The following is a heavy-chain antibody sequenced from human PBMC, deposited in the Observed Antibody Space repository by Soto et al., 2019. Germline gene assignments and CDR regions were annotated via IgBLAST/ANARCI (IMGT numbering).Heavy chain of an antibody. V-gene: IGHV3-30*18. Sequence: GGSLRLSCAASGFTFSSYGMHWVRQAPGKGLEWVAVISYDGSNKYYADSVKGRLTISRDNSKNTLYLQMNSLRAEDTAVYYCAKGARGYSYGNYYFDYWGQGTLVTVSS. J-gene: IGHJ4*02. D-gene: IGHD5-18*01. CDR2: ISYDGSNK. CDR1: GFTFSSYG. CDR3: AKGARGYSYGNYYFDY.